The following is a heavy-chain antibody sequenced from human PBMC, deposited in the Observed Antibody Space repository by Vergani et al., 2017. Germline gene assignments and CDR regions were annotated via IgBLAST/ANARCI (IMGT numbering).Heavy chain of an antibody. V-gene: IGHV1-69*08. CDR1: GGTFSSYT. D-gene: IGHD6-6*01. J-gene: IGHJ4*02. CDR3: AREQAYSSSWFDY. Sequence: QVQLVQSGAEVKKPGSSVKVSCKASGGTFSSYTISWVRQAPGQGLEWMGRIIPILGIANYAQKFQGRVTITADKSTSTAYIELSSLRSEDTAVYYCAREQAYSSSWFDYWGQGTLVTVSS. CDR2: IIPILGIA.